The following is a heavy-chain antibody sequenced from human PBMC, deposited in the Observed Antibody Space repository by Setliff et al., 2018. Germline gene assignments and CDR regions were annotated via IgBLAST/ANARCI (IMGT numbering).Heavy chain of an antibody. CDR2: INHSGST. CDR1: GGSFSGYY. J-gene: IGHJ4*02. CDR3: ARGGYSRGPPVYYFDY. D-gene: IGHD5-12*01. Sequence: SETLSLTCAVYGGSFSGYYWSWIRQPPGKGLEWIGEINHSGSTNYNPSLKSRVTISVDTSKNQFSLKLSSVTAADTAVYYCARGGYSRGPPVYYFDYWGQGTQVTVSS. V-gene: IGHV4-34*01.